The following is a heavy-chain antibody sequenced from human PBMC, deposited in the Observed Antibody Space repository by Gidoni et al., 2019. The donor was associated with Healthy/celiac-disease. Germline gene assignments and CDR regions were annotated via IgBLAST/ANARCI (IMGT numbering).Heavy chain of an antibody. V-gene: IGHV3-30*18. J-gene: IGHJ3*02. CDR1: GFAVSSYG. CDR2: ISYEGSNK. D-gene: IGHD6-19*01. Sequence: QVQLVESGGGGVQPGRALSPSWRPYGFAVSSYGMHWVRQAPGKGLEWVAVISYEGSNKYYADSVEGRFTISRDNSKNTLYLQMNSLRAEDTAVYYCAKGFRWLVPDAFDIWGQGTMVTVSS. CDR3: AKGFRWLVPDAFDI.